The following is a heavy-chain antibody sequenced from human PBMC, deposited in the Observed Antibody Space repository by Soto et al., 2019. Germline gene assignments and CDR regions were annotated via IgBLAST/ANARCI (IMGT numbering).Heavy chain of an antibody. CDR3: AKLWGYYFES. D-gene: IGHD2-21*01. V-gene: IGHV3-53*01. Sequence: GGSLRLSCSASGFSVNNNYMAWVRQAPGRRPEWVAVIYTRGTTHYADFATGRFTFSRDNSKNTLYLQMDSLRPEDTAVYYCAKLWGYYFESWGPGTLVTVSS. CDR2: IYTRGTT. J-gene: IGHJ4*02. CDR1: GFSVNNNY.